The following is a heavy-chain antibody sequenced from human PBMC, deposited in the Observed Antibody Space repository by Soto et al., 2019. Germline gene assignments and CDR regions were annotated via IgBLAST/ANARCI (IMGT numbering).Heavy chain of an antibody. CDR2: IWYDGSNK. CDR3: ARDKLLGSTVGYYFDY. J-gene: IGHJ4*02. V-gene: IGHV3-33*01. CDR1: GFTFSSYG. Sequence: QVQLVESGGGVVQPGRSLRLSCAASGFTFSSYGMHWVRQAPGKGLEWVAVIWYDGSNKYYADSVKGRFTISRDNSKNTLYLQRNSLRAEDTAVSYCARDKLLGSTVGYYFDYWGQGTLVTVSS. D-gene: IGHD2-15*01.